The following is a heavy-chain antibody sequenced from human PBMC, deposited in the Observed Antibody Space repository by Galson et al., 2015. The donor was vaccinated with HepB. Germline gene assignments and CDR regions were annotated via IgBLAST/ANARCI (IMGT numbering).Heavy chain of an antibody. CDR1: GFTFNRYS. Sequence: SLRLSCAASGFTFNRYSMNWVRQAPGKGLEWVSYIISSSSTIYYADSVKGRFTISRDNAKSSLYLQMNSLRAEDTAVYYCVRLDYDAFDIWGQGTMVTASS. V-gene: IGHV3-48*04. D-gene: IGHD3/OR15-3a*01. J-gene: IGHJ3*02. CDR2: IISSSSTI. CDR3: VRLDYDAFDI.